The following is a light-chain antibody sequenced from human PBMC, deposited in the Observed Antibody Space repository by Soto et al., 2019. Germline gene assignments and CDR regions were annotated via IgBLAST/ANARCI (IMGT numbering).Light chain of an antibody. V-gene: IGLV1-44*01. J-gene: IGLJ1*01. CDR3: QSYDTRLNGYV. CDR2: SNN. Sequence: QSVLTQPPSASGTPGQRVTISCSGSSSNIGSKTVNWYQQLPGTAPKLLIYSNNQRPSGVPDRFSGSKSGTSASLAISGLQSEDEADYYCQSYDTRLNGYVLGSGTKLTVL. CDR1: SSNIGSKT.